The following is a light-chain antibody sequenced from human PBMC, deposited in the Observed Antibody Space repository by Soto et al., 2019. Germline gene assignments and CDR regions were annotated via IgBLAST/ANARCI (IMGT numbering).Light chain of an antibody. V-gene: IGKV3-11*01. CDR2: DAY. Sequence: EIVWTQSTATLSLSPGERYSLSCLASQSASSYSAWFQQKPGQAHRLLIYDAYNRATGIPARFSGSGSGTDFTLTISSLEPEDFAVYYCQQRSDWPFTFGPGTQVDIK. J-gene: IGKJ3*01. CDR1: QSASSY. CDR3: QQRSDWPFT.